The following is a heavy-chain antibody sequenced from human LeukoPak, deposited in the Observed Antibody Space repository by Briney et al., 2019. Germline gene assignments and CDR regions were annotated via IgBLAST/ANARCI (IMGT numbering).Heavy chain of an antibody. Sequence: PGGSLRLSCAASGFTFSSYAMSWVRQAPGKGLEWVSRISGSGGTAYFVDSVKGRFSISRDNPKNTLYLQMNSLRAEDTAVYYCAKEVDILTGYYWDYWGQGTLVTVSS. J-gene: IGHJ4*02. V-gene: IGHV3-23*01. CDR1: GFTFSSYA. CDR2: ISGSGGTA. CDR3: AKEVDILTGYYWDY. D-gene: IGHD3-9*01.